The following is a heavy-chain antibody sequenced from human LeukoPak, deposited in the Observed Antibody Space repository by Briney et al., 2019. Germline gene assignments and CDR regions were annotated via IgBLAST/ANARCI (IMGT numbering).Heavy chain of an antibody. CDR1: GGSISSSSYY. CDR3: ARDLRQQLVNNWFDP. D-gene: IGHD6-13*01. J-gene: IGHJ5*02. V-gene: IGHV4-61*05. Sequence: PSETLSLTCTVSGGSISSSSYYWGWIRQPPGKGLEWIGYIYYSGSTNYNPSLKSRVTISIDMSKNQFSLKLYSVTAADTAVYYCARDLRQQLVNNWFDPWGQGTLVTVSS. CDR2: IYYSGST.